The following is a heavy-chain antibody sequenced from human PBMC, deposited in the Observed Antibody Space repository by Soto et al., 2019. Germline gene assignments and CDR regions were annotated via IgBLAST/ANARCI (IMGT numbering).Heavy chain of an antibody. CDR3: ARDTTYYDFWSGYHYYYYMDV. Sequence: GGSLRLSCAASGFTFSSYSMNWVRQAPGKGLEWVSYISSSSSTIYYADSVKGRFTISRDNAKNSLYLQMNSLRAEDTAVYYCARDTTYYDFWSGYHYYYYMDVWGKGTTVTVSS. CDR2: ISSSSSTI. D-gene: IGHD3-3*01. CDR1: GFTFSSYS. V-gene: IGHV3-48*01. J-gene: IGHJ6*03.